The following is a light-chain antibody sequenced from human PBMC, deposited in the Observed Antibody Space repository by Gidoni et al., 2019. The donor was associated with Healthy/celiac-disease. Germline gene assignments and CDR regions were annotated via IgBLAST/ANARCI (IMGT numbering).Light chain of an antibody. CDR3: QQYNNWPPRT. CDR2: CAS. Sequence: EIVMTQSPATLSVSPGERATLSCRASQSVSSNLAWYRQKPGQAPRLLIYCASTRATGIPARFSGSGSGTEFTLTISSLQSEDVAVYYCQQYNNWPPRTFGQXTKVEIK. J-gene: IGKJ1*01. CDR1: QSVSSN. V-gene: IGKV3-15*01.